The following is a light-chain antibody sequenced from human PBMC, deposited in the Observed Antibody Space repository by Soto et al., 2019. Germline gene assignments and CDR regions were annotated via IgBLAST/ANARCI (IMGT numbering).Light chain of an antibody. Sequence: QSALTQPAAVSGSTGQSITISCTGTSSDVGYYNLVSWYQQHPGKAPKLIIYEVNKRPSGFSNRFSGSKSGNTASLTISGLQAEDEDDYYCCSYAVSTTHYVFGTGTKVTVL. V-gene: IGLV2-23*02. CDR3: CSYAVSTTHYV. J-gene: IGLJ1*01. CDR1: SSDVGYYNL. CDR2: EVN.